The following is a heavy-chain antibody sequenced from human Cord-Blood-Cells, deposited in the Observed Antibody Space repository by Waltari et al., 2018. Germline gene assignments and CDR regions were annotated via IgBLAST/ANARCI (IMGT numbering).Heavy chain of an antibody. Sequence: QVQLQESGPGLVKPSETLSLTCAVSGYSISSGYYWGWIRQPPGKGLEWIGSIYHSGSTYYNPSLKSRVTISVDTSKNQFSLKLSSVTAADTAVYYCARKLGISTGVLDAFDIWGQGTMVTVSS. CDR3: ARKLGISTGVLDAFDI. J-gene: IGHJ3*02. V-gene: IGHV4-38-2*01. CDR1: GYSISSGYY. D-gene: IGHD7-27*01. CDR2: IYHSGST.